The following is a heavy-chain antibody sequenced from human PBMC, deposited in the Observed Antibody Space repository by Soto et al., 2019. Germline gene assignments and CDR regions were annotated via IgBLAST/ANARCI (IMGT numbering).Heavy chain of an antibody. CDR3: ASSGNYYYYYGMDV. CDR1: GGSISSYY. D-gene: IGHD6-19*01. Sequence: SETLSLTCTVSGGSISSYYWSWIRQRPGKGLEWIGYIYYSGSTNYNPSLKSRVTISVDTSKNQFSLKLSSVTAADTAVYYCASSGNYYYYYGMDVWGQGTTVTVS. V-gene: IGHV4-59*01. CDR2: IYYSGST. J-gene: IGHJ6*02.